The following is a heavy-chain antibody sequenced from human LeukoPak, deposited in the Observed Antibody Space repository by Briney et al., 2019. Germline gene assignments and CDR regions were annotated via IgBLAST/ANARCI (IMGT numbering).Heavy chain of an antibody. V-gene: IGHV1-8*03. D-gene: IGHD2-8*01. CDR3: ARQECANGVCYMGIDY. CDR2: MHINSGNT. J-gene: IGHJ4*02. CDR1: GYTFNGYD. Sequence: ASVKVSCKASGYTFNGYDINWVRQATGQGLQWMGWMHINSGNTGYAQKFRGRITITRDASISTAYMELRSLTSEDTAVYYCARQECANGVCYMGIDYWGQGTLVTVSS.